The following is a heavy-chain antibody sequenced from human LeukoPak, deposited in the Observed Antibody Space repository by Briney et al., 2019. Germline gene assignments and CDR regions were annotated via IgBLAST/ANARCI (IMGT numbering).Heavy chain of an antibody. CDR1: GFTFTSFA. J-gene: IGHJ4*02. V-gene: IGHV3-23*01. CDR3: AKVWTKGIVVVPADY. Sequence: PGGSLRLSCAASGFTFTSFAMSGVRQAPGKGLEWVSAISGSGGSTYYADSVKGRFTISRDNSKNTLYLQMNSLRAEDTAVNYCAKVWTKGIVVVPADYWGQGTLVTVSS. D-gene: IGHD2-2*01. CDR2: ISGSGGST.